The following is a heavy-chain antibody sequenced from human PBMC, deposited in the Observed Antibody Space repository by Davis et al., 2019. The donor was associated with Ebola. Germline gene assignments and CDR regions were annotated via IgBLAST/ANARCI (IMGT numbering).Heavy chain of an antibody. Sequence: GESLKISCAASGFTFSSYSMNWVRQAPGKGLEWVSSISSSSSYIYYADSVKGRFTISRDNAKNSLYLQMNSLRAEDTAVYYCARRDSGWYRGAFSGGMDVWGKGTTATVSS. CDR2: ISSSSSYI. V-gene: IGHV3-21*01. D-gene: IGHD6-19*01. CDR3: ARRDSGWYRGAFSGGMDV. CDR1: GFTFSSYS. J-gene: IGHJ6*04.